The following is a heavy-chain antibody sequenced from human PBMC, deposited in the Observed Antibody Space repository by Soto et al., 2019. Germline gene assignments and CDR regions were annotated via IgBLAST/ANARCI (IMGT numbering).Heavy chain of an antibody. CDR1: GFTFSSYA. J-gene: IGHJ4*02. CDR3: ARGPNGYYDSSGSDY. D-gene: IGHD3-22*01. Sequence: GGSLRLSCATSGFTFSSYAMSWVRQAPGKGLEWVSAISGSGGSTYYADSVKGRFTISRDNSKNTLYLQMNSLRAEDTAVYYCARGPNGYYDSSGSDYWGQGTLVTVSS. CDR2: ISGSGGST. V-gene: IGHV3-23*01.